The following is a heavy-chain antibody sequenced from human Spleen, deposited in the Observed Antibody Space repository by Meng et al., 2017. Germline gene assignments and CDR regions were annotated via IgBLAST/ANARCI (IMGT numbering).Heavy chain of an antibody. CDR1: GGSFSDYY. V-gene: IGHV4-34*01. J-gene: IGHJ4*02. CDR2: INHSGST. D-gene: IGHD4-11*01. Sequence: QMQLQQRGAVLLQPSGTLSRTCVVSGGSFSDYYWSWIRQPPGKGLEWIGEINHSGSTNYNPSLESRATISVDTSQNNLSLKLSSVTAADSAVYYCARGPTTMAHDFDYWGQGTLVTVSS. CDR3: ARGPTTMAHDFDY.